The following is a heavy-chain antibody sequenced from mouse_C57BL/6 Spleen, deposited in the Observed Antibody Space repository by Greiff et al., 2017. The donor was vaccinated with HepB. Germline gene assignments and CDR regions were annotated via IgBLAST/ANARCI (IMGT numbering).Heavy chain of an antibody. V-gene: IGHV1-61*01. CDR2: IYPSDSET. CDR3: ARRVYDGSLDY. CDR1: GYTFTSYW. Sequence: QVQLQQPGAELVRPGSSVKLSCKASGYTFTSYWMDWVKQRPGQGLEWIGNIYPSDSETHYNQKFKDKATLTVDKSSSTAYMQLSSLTSEDSAVYYCARRVYDGSLDYWGQGTTLTVSS. D-gene: IGHD2-3*01. J-gene: IGHJ2*01.